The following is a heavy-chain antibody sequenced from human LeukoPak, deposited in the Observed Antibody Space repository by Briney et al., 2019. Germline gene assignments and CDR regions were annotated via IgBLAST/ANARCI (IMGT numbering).Heavy chain of an antibody. CDR2: TYYRSKWYN. Sequence: SQTLSLTCAISGDSVSSNSAAWSWIRQSPSRGLEWLGRTYYRSKWYNDYAVSVKSRITINPDTSKNQFSLQLNSVTPEDTAVYYCARDRIGYYGSGSSFDYWGQGTLVTVSS. CDR1: GDSVSSNSAA. J-gene: IGHJ4*02. V-gene: IGHV6-1*01. CDR3: ARDRIGYYGSGSSFDY. D-gene: IGHD3-10*01.